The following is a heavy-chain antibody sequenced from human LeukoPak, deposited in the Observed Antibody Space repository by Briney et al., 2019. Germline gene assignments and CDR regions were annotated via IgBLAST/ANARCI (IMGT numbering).Heavy chain of an antibody. Sequence: ASVKVSCKASGYTFNTYGIIWVRQAPGQGLEWMGWISGYNGKTKYAQNLQDRVTMTTDTSTTTAYMELRSLRSDDTAVYYCARGDYYDSSGYSDASLFDYWGQGTLVTVSS. J-gene: IGHJ4*02. CDR1: GYTFNTYG. CDR3: ARGDYYDSSGYSDASLFDY. CDR2: ISGYNGKT. D-gene: IGHD3-22*01. V-gene: IGHV1-18*01.